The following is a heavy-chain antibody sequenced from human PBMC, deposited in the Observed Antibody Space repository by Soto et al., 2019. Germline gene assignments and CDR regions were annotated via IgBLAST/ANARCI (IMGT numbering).Heavy chain of an antibody. CDR3: ARAIAGSVYGMEV. CDR1: GLTISNNY. Sequence: PGGSLRLSCAASGLTISNNYMNWVRLAPGKGLEWVSIINSGGTTHYANSVKGRFTISRDNSKNTMYLQMNSLRAEDTAVYYCARAIAGSVYGMEVWGQGTTVTVSS. V-gene: IGHV3-66*01. J-gene: IGHJ6*02. D-gene: IGHD2-15*01. CDR2: INSGGTT.